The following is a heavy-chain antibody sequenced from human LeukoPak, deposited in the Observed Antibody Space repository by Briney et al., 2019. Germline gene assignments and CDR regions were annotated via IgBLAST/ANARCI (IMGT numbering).Heavy chain of an antibody. CDR1: EFSFETYW. Sequence: GGSLRLSCVALEFSFETYWMSWVRQAPGKGPEWVAHINEDGSEKHYVGSVRGRFTISIDNHDNSLHLQMNSLRPEDMAVYYCARGETMDVWGKGTTVTVSS. J-gene: IGHJ6*03. V-gene: IGHV3-7*01. D-gene: IGHD5-24*01. CDR2: INEDGSEK. CDR3: ARGETMDV.